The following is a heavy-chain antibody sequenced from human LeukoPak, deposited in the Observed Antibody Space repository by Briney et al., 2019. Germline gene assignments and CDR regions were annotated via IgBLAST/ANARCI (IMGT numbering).Heavy chain of an antibody. CDR3: TRDRSRAEDD. CDR2: INQGGSDK. V-gene: IGHV3-7*01. Sequence: GGSLRLSCAASGFTSSGHWMSWVRQAPGKGLEWVANINQGGSDKYYVDSVKGRFTISRDNANNLLYLQMNSLRGEDAAVYYCTRDRSRAEDDWGQGTLVTVSS. D-gene: IGHD1-14*01. J-gene: IGHJ4*02. CDR1: GFTSSGHW.